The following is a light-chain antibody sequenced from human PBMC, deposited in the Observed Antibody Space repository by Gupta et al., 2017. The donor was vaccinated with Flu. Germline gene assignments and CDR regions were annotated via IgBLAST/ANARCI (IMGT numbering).Light chain of an antibody. CDR2: GAS. CDR1: QTVNSNY. CDR3: QQYGNSPYT. Sequence: TVLTQSPGTLPLSPGERATLSCGASQTVNSNYLAWYQQKPGQAPTLLIYGASSRATGIPDRFSGSGSGTDFTLTISRLESEDFAVYYCQQYGNSPYTFGQGTKVEIK. J-gene: IGKJ1*01. V-gene: IGKV3-20*01.